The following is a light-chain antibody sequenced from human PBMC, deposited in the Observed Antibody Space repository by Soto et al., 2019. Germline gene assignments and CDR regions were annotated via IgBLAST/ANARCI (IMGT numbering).Light chain of an antibody. V-gene: IGKV1-5*03. J-gene: IGKJ1*01. Sequence: DIQMTQSPSTLSASVGDRLTITCRASQSISSWLAWYQQKPGKAPKLLIYKASSLESGVPSRFSGSGSGTEFTLTISSLQPEDFATYYCQQYNSYWTFGQGTKVEIK. CDR3: QQYNSYWT. CDR2: KAS. CDR1: QSISSW.